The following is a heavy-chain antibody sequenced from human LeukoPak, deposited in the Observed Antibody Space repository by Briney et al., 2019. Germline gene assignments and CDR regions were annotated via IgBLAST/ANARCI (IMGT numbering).Heavy chain of an antibody. D-gene: IGHD3-10*02. J-gene: IGHJ6*04. CDR1: GFTFSSYE. CDR2: ISSSGIPI. Sequence: GGSLRLSCAASGFTFSSYEMNWGRQAPGKGLEWVSYISSSGIPIYYADSVKGRFTISRDNAKNSLYLQMNSLRAEDTAVYYCAELGITMIGGVWGKGTTVTISS. V-gene: IGHV3-48*03. CDR3: AELGITMIGGV.